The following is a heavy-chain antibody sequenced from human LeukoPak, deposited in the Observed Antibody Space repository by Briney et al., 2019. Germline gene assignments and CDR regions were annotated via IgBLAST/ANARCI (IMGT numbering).Heavy chain of an antibody. Sequence: GGSLRLSCAASGFTFSTYSMNWVRQAPGKGLEWVSSISSSSSYIYYADSVKGRFTISRDNAKNSVYLQMNSLRAEDTAVYYCARDEAQQLVFLGEELFDYWGQGTLSPSPQ. V-gene: IGHV3-21*01. D-gene: IGHD6-13*01. CDR1: GFTFSTYS. CDR3: ARDEAQQLVFLGEELFDY. CDR2: ISSSSSYI. J-gene: IGHJ4*02.